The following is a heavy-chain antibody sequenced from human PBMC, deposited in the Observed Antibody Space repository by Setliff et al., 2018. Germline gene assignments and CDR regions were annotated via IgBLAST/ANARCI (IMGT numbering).Heavy chain of an antibody. D-gene: IGHD2-15*01. CDR1: GDSMSGAS. CDR3: AKGGTYRYFDF. CDR2: VFPSGAT. Sequence: ASETLSLTCTVSGDSMSGASIWSWIRQPPGKGLEFMGYVFPSGATKYDPSLKSRLTISVDTSKNQFSLKLTSLTAADTAVYFCAKGGTYRYFDFWGQGTLVTVSS. V-gene: IGHV4-59*01. J-gene: IGHJ4*02.